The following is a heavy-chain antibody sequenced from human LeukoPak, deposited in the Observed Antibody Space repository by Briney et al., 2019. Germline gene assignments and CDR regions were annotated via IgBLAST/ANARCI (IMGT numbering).Heavy chain of an antibody. CDR1: GGSISSGSYY. CDR2: IYTSGST. V-gene: IGHV4-61*09. D-gene: IGHD6-19*01. J-gene: IGHJ1*01. CDR3: ARAGGSVGWYGTIGS. Sequence: SQTLSLTCTVSGGSISSGSYYWSWIRQPAGKALEWIGHIYTSGSTSYNPSLQSRATISVDTSSHQFSLKVTSVTAADTAVYYCARAGGSVGWYGTIGSWGQGTLVTVSS.